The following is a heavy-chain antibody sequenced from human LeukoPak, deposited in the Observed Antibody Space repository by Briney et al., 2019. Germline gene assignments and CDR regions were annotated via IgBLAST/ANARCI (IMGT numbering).Heavy chain of an antibody. CDR2: IYYSGST. CDR3: ARGFGHGRDYYYYQMDV. V-gene: IGHV4-59*12. CDR1: GVSISSYY. D-gene: IGHD1-26*01. J-gene: IGHJ6*03. Sequence: SETLSLTCTVSGVSISSYYWSWLRQPPGKGLEWIGYIYYSGSTNYSPSLKSRVTISVDKSNNQFSLKLSSVTAADKAVYYCARGFGHGRDYYYYQMDVWGKGTTVTVSS.